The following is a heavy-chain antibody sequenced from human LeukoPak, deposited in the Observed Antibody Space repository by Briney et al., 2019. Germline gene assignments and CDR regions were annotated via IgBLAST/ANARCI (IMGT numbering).Heavy chain of an antibody. CDR2: ITSSSTNI. D-gene: IGHD1-26*01. V-gene: IGHV3-48*02. CDR1: GFTFGTYN. J-gene: IGHJ4*02. CDR3: ATSGNYYLKY. Sequence: HPGGSLRLSCAASGFTFGTYNMNWVRQAPGKGLEWVSHITSSSTNIYYADSVKGRFTISRDNAKNALSLQMNSLRDEDTAVYYCATSGNYYLKYWGQGTLVTVSS.